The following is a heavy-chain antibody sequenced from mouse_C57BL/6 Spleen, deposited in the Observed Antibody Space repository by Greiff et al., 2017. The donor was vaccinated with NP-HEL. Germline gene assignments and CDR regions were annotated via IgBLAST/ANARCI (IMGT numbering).Heavy chain of an antibody. CDR3: ARRDDGSLDY. J-gene: IGHJ2*01. D-gene: IGHD2-3*01. CDR1: GYAFTNYL. V-gene: IGHV1-54*01. Sequence: QVQLQQSGAELVRPGPSVKVSCKASGYAFTNYLIEWVKQRPGQGLEWIGVINPGSGGTNYNEKFKGKATLTADKSSSTAYMQLSSLTSEDSAVYFCARRDDGSLDYWGQGTTLTVSS. CDR2: INPGSGGT.